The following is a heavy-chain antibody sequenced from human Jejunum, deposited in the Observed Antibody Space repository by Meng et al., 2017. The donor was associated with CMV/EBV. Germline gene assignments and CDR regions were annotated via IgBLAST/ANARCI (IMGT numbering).Heavy chain of an antibody. J-gene: IGHJ4*02. CDR2: TKTKAYNYIT. Sequence: SGFTFSGHNMYWFRQAPGKGLEWITRTKTKAYNYITEYAASVEGRFTISRDDSKNSLYLQMNSLKTEDTAVYYCTRDSMKGGGFDYWGQESLVTVS. CDR3: TRDSMKGGGFDY. V-gene: IGHV3-72*01. CDR1: GFTFSGHN. D-gene: IGHD3-10*01.